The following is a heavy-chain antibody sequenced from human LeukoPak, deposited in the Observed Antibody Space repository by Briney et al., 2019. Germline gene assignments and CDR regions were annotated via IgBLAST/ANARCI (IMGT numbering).Heavy chain of an antibody. CDR3: ARDDLRYGSGSYYNA. CDR1: GDSISSGNYY. J-gene: IGHJ5*02. Sequence: SETLSLTCTVSGDSISSGNYYWSWIRQPAGKGLEWIGRMYVSGSTNYNPSLKSRVTISVDTSKNQFSLKLSSVTAADTAVYYCARDDLRYGSGSYYNAWGQGTLVTVSS. CDR2: MYVSGST. V-gene: IGHV4-61*02. D-gene: IGHD3-10*01.